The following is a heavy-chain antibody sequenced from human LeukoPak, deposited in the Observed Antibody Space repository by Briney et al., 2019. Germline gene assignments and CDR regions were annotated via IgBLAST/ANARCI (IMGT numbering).Heavy chain of an antibody. CDR1: GGSISSYY. CDR3: ARESPGSAAANY. CDR2: IYYSGST. V-gene: IGHV4-59*12. Sequence: SEALSLTCTVSGGSISSYYWSWIRQPPGKGLEWIGYIYYSGSTNYNPSLKSRVTISVDTSKNQFSLKLSSVTAADTAVYYCARESPGSAAANYWGQGTLVTVSS. J-gene: IGHJ4*02. D-gene: IGHD2-2*01.